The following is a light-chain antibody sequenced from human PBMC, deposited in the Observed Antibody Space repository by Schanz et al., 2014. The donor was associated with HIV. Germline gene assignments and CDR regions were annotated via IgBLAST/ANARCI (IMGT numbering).Light chain of an antibody. CDR1: QSVSSNY. CDR2: GVS. CDR3: QQYGTSLIT. J-gene: IGKJ5*01. Sequence: EIVLTQSPGTLSLSPGERATLSCRASQSVSSNYLAWYQQKSGQAPRLLTYGVSTRATGIPARFSGSGSGTEFTLTISSLQSEDFAVYYCQQYGTSLITFGQGTRLEI. V-gene: IGKV3-20*01.